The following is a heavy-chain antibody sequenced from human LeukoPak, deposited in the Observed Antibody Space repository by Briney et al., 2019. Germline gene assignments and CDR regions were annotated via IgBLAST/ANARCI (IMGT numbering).Heavy chain of an antibody. V-gene: IGHV4-34*01. CDR1: GGSLSGNY. CDR3: ARQLWSAYYYYYYMHV. Sequence: SETLSLTCDVYGGSLSGNYWTWIRQSPGKGLEWIGEINHSGRANYNPSLKSRVTMSVDTSKNQFSLKLSSVTAADTAVFYCARQLWSAYYYYYYMHVWGKGTTVTVSS. J-gene: IGHJ6*03. CDR2: INHSGRA. D-gene: IGHD5-18*01.